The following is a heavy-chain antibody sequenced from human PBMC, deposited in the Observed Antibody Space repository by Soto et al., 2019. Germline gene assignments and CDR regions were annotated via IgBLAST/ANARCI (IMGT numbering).Heavy chain of an antibody. Sequence: ASVKVSCKASGGTFSSYAISWARQAPGQGLEWMGGIIPIFGTANYAQKFQGRVTITADESTSTAYMELSSLRSEDTAVYYCARSLWFGAPFDYWGQGTLVTVS. D-gene: IGHD3-10*01. CDR3: ARSLWFGAPFDY. J-gene: IGHJ4*02. CDR1: GGTFSSYA. V-gene: IGHV1-69*13. CDR2: IIPIFGTA.